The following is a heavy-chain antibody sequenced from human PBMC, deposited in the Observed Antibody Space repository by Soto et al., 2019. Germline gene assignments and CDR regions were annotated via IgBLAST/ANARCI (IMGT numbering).Heavy chain of an antibody. J-gene: IGHJ4*02. CDR2: IYYSGST. Sequence: SETLSLTCTVSGGSISSGGYYWSWIRQHPGKGLEWIGYIYYSGSTYYNPSLKSRVTISVDTSKNQFSLKLSSVTAADTAVYYCARGDIVVVPAAMTFDYWGQRTLVTVSS. D-gene: IGHD2-2*01. CDR3: ARGDIVVVPAAMTFDY. CDR1: GGSISSGGYY. V-gene: IGHV4-31*03.